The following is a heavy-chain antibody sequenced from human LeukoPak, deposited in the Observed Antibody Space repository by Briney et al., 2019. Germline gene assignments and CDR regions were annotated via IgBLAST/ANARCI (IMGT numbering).Heavy chain of an antibody. Sequence: SETLSLTCAVYGGSFSGYYWSWIRQPPGKGLEWIGEINHSGSTNYNPSLKSRVTISGDTSKNQFSLKLSSVTAADTAVYYCARDLGIAARPDYWGQGTLVTVSS. V-gene: IGHV4-34*01. D-gene: IGHD6-6*01. CDR3: ARDLGIAARPDY. CDR1: GGSFSGYY. CDR2: INHSGST. J-gene: IGHJ4*02.